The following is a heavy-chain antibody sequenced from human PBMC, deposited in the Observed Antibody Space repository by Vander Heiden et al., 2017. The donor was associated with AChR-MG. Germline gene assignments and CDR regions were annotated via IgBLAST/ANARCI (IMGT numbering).Heavy chain of an antibody. Sequence: QLQLQESGPGLVKPSETLSLTCPVSGGSLRSSSYYWGWIRQPPGKGLEWIGSLYYRGSTYYNPSLKSRVTISVDTSRNQFSLSLSSVTAADTAVYYCGRLVAYDNSGYSLVGGRFFDYWGQGILVTISS. CDR1: GGSLRSSSYY. V-gene: IGHV4-39*01. CDR3: GRLVAYDNSGYSLVGGRFFDY. CDR2: LYYRGST. J-gene: IGHJ4*02. D-gene: IGHD3-22*01.